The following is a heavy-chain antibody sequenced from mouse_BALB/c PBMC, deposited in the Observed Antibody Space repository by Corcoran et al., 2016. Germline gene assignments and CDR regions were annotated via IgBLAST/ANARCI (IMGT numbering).Heavy chain of an antibody. Sequence: QVQLQQSGAELMKTGASVKISCKATGYTFSNYWVEWVKQRPGHGLEWIGEILPGTGSTNYNEKFKGKATFTADTSTNTAYMQLRSLTSEDSAVYYCARRDPRFAYWGQGTLVTVSA. V-gene: IGHV1-9*01. CDR1: GYTFSNYW. J-gene: IGHJ3*01. D-gene: IGHD3-3*01. CDR3: ARRDPRFAY. CDR2: ILPGTGST.